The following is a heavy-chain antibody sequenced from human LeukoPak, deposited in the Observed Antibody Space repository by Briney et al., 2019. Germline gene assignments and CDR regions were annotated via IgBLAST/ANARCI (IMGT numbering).Heavy chain of an antibody. CDR1: GFTFSNFA. V-gene: IGHV3-23*01. CDR3: AKDKIAMVRGAQGCFDP. CDR2: ISGGDATT. Sequence: GGSLRLSCAASGFTFSNFAISWVRQAPGKGLEWVSSISGGDATTYYADSVKGRFSISRDNSKNTLYLQMNSLRVEDTAVYYCAKDKIAMVRGAQGCFDPWGQGTLVTVSS. D-gene: IGHD3-10*01. J-gene: IGHJ5*02.